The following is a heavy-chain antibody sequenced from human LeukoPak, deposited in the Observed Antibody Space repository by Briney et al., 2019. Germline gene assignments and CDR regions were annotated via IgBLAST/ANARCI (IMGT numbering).Heavy chain of an antibody. CDR3: ARDLGWCSSH. J-gene: IGHJ1*01. V-gene: IGHV1-2*02. CDR2: INPTGGT. CDR1: GYTFTGHY. D-gene: IGHD6-6*01. Sequence: GASVTVSCTASGYTFTGHYMNWVRLAPGQGLEWMGWINPTGGTSYSQKFQDRVTITRDTSINTAYMDLSGLRSDDTAVYYCARDLGWCSSHWGQGTLVTVSS.